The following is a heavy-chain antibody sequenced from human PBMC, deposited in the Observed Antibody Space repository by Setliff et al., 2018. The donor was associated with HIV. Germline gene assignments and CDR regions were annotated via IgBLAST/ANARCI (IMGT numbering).Heavy chain of an antibody. D-gene: IGHD3-3*01. CDR2: IDHSGGT. V-gene: IGHV4-34*01. CDR3: VKARFWSGYYTGDNYYYMDV. Sequence: SETLSLTCAVYGGSFSGYYWSWIRQTPGKGLERIGEIDHSGGTKYNPSLKSRVTISLDTSKNQFSLKLSSVTAADTAVYYCVKARFWSGYYTGDNYYYMDVWGKGTTVTVSS. CDR1: GGSFSGYY. J-gene: IGHJ6*03.